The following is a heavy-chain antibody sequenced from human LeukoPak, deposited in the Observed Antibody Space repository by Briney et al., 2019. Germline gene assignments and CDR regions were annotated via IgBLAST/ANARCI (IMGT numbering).Heavy chain of an antibody. J-gene: IGHJ6*02. Sequence: ASVKVSCKASGYTFTSYYMHWVRQAPGQGLEWMGIINPSGGSTSYAQKFQGRVTMTRDTSTSTVYVELSSLRSEDTAVYYCARPSGEYYGSGSYYNPRPYYYGMDVWGQGTTVTVSS. CDR2: INPSGGST. CDR3: ARPSGEYYGSGSYYNPRPYYYGMDV. V-gene: IGHV1-46*01. CDR1: GYTFTSYY. D-gene: IGHD3-10*01.